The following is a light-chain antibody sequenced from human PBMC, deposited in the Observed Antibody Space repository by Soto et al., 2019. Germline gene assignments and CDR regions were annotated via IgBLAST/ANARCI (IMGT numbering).Light chain of an antibody. J-gene: IGKJ4*01. CDR2: EAS. V-gene: IGKV1-5*03. CDR1: QTISSW. CDR3: QQQSSYPLT. Sequence: DIQVTQSPSTLSASVGDRVTITCRASQTISSWLAWYQQKPGKAPKLLIYEASSLKSGVPSRFSGSGSGTEFTLTISSLQPDDFATYYCQQQSSYPLTFGGGTKV.